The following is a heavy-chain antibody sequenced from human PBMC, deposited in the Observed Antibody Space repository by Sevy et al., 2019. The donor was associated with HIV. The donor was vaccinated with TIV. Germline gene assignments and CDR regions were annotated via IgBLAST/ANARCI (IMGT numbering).Heavy chain of an antibody. CDR3: ASVDHLNYYDSSGPTYYWYFDL. J-gene: IGHJ2*01. CDR2: MNPKSGNT. D-gene: IGHD3-22*01. Sequence: ASVKVSCKASGYTFTSYDINWVRQATGQGLEGMGWMNPKSGNTGYAQKFQGRVTITSNTSISTAYMELRNLQSEDTAVYYRASVDHLNYYDSSGPTYYWYFDLWGRGTLVTVSS. CDR1: GYTFTSYD. V-gene: IGHV1-8*01.